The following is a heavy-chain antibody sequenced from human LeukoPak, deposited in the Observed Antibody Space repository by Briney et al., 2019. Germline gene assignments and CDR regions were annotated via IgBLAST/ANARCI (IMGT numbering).Heavy chain of an antibody. CDR1: GFTFSSYA. V-gene: IGHV3-23*01. D-gene: IGHD6-13*01. J-gene: IGHJ4*02. Sequence: PGGSLRLSCAASGFTFSSYAMSWVRQAPGKGLEWVSVISISGGSTNYADSVKGRFTISRDNPKNALYLHMNSLRAEDTAIYYCAKHYTGSSRPYDSWGQGTLVTVSS. CDR2: ISISGGST. CDR3: AKHYTGSSRPYDS.